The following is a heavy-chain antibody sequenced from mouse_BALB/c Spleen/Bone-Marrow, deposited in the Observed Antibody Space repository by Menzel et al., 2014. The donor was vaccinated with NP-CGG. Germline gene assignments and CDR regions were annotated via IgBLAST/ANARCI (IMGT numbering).Heavy chain of an antibody. Sequence: EVKVVESGPDLVKPSQSLSLTCTVTGYSITSGCNWHWIRQFPGNKLEWMGYIHYSGYTNHNPSLTSRISITRDTSKNQFFLQLNSVTTEDTATYYCARGGYYGTSHFDYWGQGTTLTVSS. J-gene: IGHJ2*01. D-gene: IGHD1-1*01. CDR2: IHYSGYT. CDR3: ARGGYYGTSHFDY. V-gene: IGHV3-1*02. CDR1: GYSITSGCN.